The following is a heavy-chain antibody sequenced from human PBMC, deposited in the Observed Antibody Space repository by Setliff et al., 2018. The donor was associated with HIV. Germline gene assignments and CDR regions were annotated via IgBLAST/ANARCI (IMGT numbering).Heavy chain of an antibody. J-gene: IGHJ6*03. D-gene: IGHD1-1*01. CDR1: EFIFSRYA. Sequence: GGSLRLSCAASEFIFSRYAIYWVRQAPGKGLEWVAVISSDGSDKYYADSVKGRFTISRDNNKNTLYLQMNSLRAEDTAVYYCAKDGHDQDHYYHMDVWGKGTTVTVSS. CDR3: AKDGHDQDHYYHMDV. CDR2: ISSDGSDK. V-gene: IGHV3-30*07.